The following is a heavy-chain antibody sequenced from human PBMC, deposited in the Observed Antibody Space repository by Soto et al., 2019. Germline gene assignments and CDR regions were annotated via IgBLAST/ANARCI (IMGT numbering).Heavy chain of an antibody. V-gene: IGHV1-18*01. CDR1: GYTFTSYG. CDR3: ARYIVVVPAAIEVYYYYMDV. Sequence: ASVKVSCKASGYTFTSYGISWVRQAPGQGLEWMGWISAYNGNTNYAQKLQGRVTMTTDTSTSTAYMELRSLRSDDTAVYYCARYIVVVPAAIEVYYYYMDVWGKGTTVTVSS. CDR2: ISAYNGNT. D-gene: IGHD2-2*02. J-gene: IGHJ6*03.